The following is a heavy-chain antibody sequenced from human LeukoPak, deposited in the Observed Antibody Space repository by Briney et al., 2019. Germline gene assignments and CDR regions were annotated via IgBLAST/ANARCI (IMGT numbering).Heavy chain of an antibody. V-gene: IGHV3-23*01. J-gene: IGHJ6*04. CDR1: GFTFSSYA. CDR2: ISGSGGST. Sequence: GGSLRLSCAASGFTFSSYAMSWVRQAPGKGLEWVSAISGSGGSTYYADSVKGRFTISRDNSKNTLYLQMNSLRAEDTAVYYCAKRITYYYGSGYGMDVWGKGTTVTVSS. D-gene: IGHD3-10*01. CDR3: AKRITYYYGSGYGMDV.